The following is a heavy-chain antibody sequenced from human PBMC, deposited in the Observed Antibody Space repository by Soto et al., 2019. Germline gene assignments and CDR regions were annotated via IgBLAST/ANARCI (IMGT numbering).Heavy chain of an antibody. CDR2: IYPGDSDT. Sequence: GESLKISCKGPGYSFTSYWIGWVRQMPGKGLEWMGIIYPGDSDTRYSPSFQGQVTISADKSISTAYLQWSSLKASDTAMYYCARRSGSYTTAYYYGMDVWGQGTTVTVSS. CDR3: ARRSGSYTTAYYYGMDV. J-gene: IGHJ6*02. D-gene: IGHD1-26*01. V-gene: IGHV5-51*01. CDR1: GYSFTSYW.